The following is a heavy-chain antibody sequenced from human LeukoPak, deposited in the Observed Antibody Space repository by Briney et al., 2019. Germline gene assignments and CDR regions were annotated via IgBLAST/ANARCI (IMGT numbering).Heavy chain of an antibody. J-gene: IGHJ5*01. CDR3: VRYTSNWFEF. D-gene: IGHD6-19*01. Sequence: GGSLRLSCAAPGFTSSRHWMDWARQAPGKGLEWVANIKEDGSVRQYVDSVNGRFTISRDNAKNSLYLQMNSLRVEDTAVYYCVRYTSNWFEFWGQGTLVTVSS. V-gene: IGHV3-7*01. CDR1: GFTSSRHW. CDR2: IKEDGSVR.